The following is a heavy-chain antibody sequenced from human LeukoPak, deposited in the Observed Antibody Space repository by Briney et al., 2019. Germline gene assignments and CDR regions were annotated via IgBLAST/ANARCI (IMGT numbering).Heavy chain of an antibody. J-gene: IGHJ4*02. V-gene: IGHV3-23*01. Sequence: GASLRLSCAASGFTFSSSAMSWVRQAPGKGLEWVSAISASGSSAYYADSVKGRFTVSRDKSKNTLYLQMNSLRAEDTAEYYCAREDRGYDYDFWGQGTLVTVSS. D-gene: IGHD5-12*01. CDR1: GFTFSSSA. CDR2: ISASGSSA. CDR3: AREDRGYDYDF.